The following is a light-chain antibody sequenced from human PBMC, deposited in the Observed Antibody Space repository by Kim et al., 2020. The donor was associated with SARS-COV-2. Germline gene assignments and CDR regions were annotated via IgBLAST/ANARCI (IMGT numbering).Light chain of an antibody. V-gene: IGLV1-44*01. Sequence: QSVLTQPPSASGTPGQRVTISCSGSSSNIGSNAVNWYLRLPGTAPKLLIYSNNQRPSGVPDRFSGSKSGTSASLAISGLQSEDEADYYCATWDDSLDGVIFGGGTQLTVL. J-gene: IGLJ2*01. CDR2: SNN. CDR3: ATWDDSLDGVI. CDR1: SSNIGSNA.